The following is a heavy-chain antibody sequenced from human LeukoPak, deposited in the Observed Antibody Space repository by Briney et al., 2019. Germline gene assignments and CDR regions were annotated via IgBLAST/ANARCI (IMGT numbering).Heavy chain of an antibody. J-gene: IGHJ4*02. CDR1: GGSISSYY. CDR3: ARHVKAARHFDY. D-gene: IGHD6-6*01. CDR2: IYTSGST. Sequence: SETLSLTCTVSGGSISSYYWSWTRQPPGKGLEWIGYIYTSGSTNYNPSLKSRVTISVDTSKNQFSLKLSSVTAADTAVYYCARHVKAARHFDYWGQGTLVTVSS. V-gene: IGHV4-4*09.